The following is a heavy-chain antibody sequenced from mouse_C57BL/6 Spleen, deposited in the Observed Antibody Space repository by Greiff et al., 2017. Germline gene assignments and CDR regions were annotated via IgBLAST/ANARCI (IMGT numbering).Heavy chain of an antibody. Sequence: DVKLVESGGGLVQPGGSLKLSCAASGFTFSDYYMYWVRQTPEKRLEWVAYISNGGGSTYYPDTVKGRFTISRDNAKNTLYLQMSRLKSEDTAMYYCARDYYGSSYVGVFDYWGQGTTLTVSS. J-gene: IGHJ2*01. V-gene: IGHV5-12*01. CDR1: GFTFSDYY. D-gene: IGHD1-1*01. CDR3: ARDYYGSSYVGVFDY. CDR2: ISNGGGST.